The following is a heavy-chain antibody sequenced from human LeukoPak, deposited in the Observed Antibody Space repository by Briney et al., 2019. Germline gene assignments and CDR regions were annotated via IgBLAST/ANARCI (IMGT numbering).Heavy chain of an antibody. D-gene: IGHD3-22*01. CDR3: ARDRIQESYYYDSSGSRPFDY. Sequence: ASVKVSCKASGYTFTSYGISWVRQAPGQGLEWMGWISAYNGNTNYAQKLQGRVTMTTDTSTSTAYMELRSLRSDDPAVYYCARDRIQESYYYDSSGSRPFDYWGQGTLVTVSS. V-gene: IGHV1-18*01. CDR2: ISAYNGNT. J-gene: IGHJ4*02. CDR1: GYTFTSYG.